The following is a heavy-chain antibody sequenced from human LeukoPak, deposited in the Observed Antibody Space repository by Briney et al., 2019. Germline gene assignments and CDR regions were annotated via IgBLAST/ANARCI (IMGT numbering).Heavy chain of an antibody. V-gene: IGHV4-59*08. J-gene: IGHJ5*02. CDR1: GGSISSYY. CDR2: IYYSGST. CDR3: ATSYIVLMWGGFDP. Sequence: SETLSLTCTVSGGSISSYYWSWIRQPPGKGLEWIGYIYYSGSTNYNPSLKSRVTISVDTSKNQFSLKLSSVTAADTAVYYCATSYIVLMWGGFDPWGQGTLVTVSS. D-gene: IGHD2-8*01.